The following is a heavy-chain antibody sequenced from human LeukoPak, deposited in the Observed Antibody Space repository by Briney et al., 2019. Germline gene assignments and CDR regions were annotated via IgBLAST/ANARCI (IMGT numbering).Heavy chain of an antibody. V-gene: IGHV3-66*01. Sequence: GGSLRLSCAASGFTVSSNYMSWVRQAPGKGLEWVSVIYSGGSTYYADSVKGRFTISRDNSKNTLYLQMNSLRAEDTAVYYCARDLTIAAAGTLSDYWGQGTLVTVSS. D-gene: IGHD6-13*01. CDR3: ARDLTIAAAGTLSDY. J-gene: IGHJ4*02. CDR1: GFTVSSNY. CDR2: IYSGGST.